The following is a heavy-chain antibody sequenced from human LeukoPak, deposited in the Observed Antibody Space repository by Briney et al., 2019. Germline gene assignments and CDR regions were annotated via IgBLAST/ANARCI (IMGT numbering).Heavy chain of an antibody. D-gene: IGHD3-10*01. Sequence: GGSLRLSCAASGFTFSSYAMSWVRQAPGKGLEWVSAISGSGGSTYYADSVKGRFTISRDNSKNTLYLQMSSLRAEDTAVYYCAKSPLITMVRGVIITDQYYFDYWGQGTLVTVSS. V-gene: IGHV3-23*01. J-gene: IGHJ4*02. CDR3: AKSPLITMVRGVIITDQYYFDY. CDR2: ISGSGGST. CDR1: GFTFSSYA.